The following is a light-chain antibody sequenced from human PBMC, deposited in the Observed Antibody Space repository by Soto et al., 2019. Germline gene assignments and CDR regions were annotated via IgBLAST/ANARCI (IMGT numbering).Light chain of an antibody. CDR1: QSISSS. J-gene: IGKJ5*01. Sequence: DIQMTHSPSSLSASVGGRVTITCRASQSISSSLNWYQQKPGKAPKLLIYAASSLQRGVPSRFSGSGSGTDFTLTISSLQPEDVATYYCQKNYSTPINFGQGTRREIK. V-gene: IGKV1-39*01. CDR3: QKNYSTPIN. CDR2: AAS.